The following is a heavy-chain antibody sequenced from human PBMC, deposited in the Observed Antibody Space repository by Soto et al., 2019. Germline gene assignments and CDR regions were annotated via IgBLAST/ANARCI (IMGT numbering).Heavy chain of an antibody. CDR3: ARGAGGYCSSTSCTFDY. CDR1: GGSISSGGYS. V-gene: IGHV4-30-2*01. Sequence: PSETLSLTCAVPGGSISSGGYSWSWIRQPPGKGLEWIGYIYHSGSTYYNPSLKSRVTISVDTSKNQFSLKLSSVTAADTAVYYCARGAGGYCSSTSCTFDYWGQGTLVTVSS. J-gene: IGHJ4*02. D-gene: IGHD2-2*01. CDR2: IYHSGST.